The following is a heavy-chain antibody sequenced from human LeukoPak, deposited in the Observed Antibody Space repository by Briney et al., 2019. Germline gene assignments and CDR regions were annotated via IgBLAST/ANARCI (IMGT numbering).Heavy chain of an antibody. Sequence: GGSLRLSCAASGFTFSSYSMNWVRQAPGRGLEWVSSISSISSHIYYADSVKGRFTISRDNAKNSLYLQMNSLRAEDTAVYYCARGASDFWSGYSIDYWGQGTLVTVSS. V-gene: IGHV3-21*01. D-gene: IGHD3-3*01. CDR3: ARGASDFWSGYSIDY. CDR2: ISSISSHI. J-gene: IGHJ4*02. CDR1: GFTFSSYS.